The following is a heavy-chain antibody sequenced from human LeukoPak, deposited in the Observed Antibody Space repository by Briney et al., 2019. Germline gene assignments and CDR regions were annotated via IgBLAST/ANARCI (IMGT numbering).Heavy chain of an antibody. CDR1: GGSISSYY. Sequence: SETLSLTCTVSGGSISSYYWSWIRQPPGKGLEWIGYIYYSGSTNYNPSLKSRVTISVDTSKNQFSLKLSSVTAADTAVYYCARAGYSGSYPYYYYMDVWGKGTTVTVSS. J-gene: IGHJ6*03. V-gene: IGHV4-59*12. CDR3: ARAGYSGSYPYYYYMDV. D-gene: IGHD1-26*01. CDR2: IYYSGST.